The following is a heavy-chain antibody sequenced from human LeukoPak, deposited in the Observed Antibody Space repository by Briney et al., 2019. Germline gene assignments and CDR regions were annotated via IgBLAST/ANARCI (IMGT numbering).Heavy chain of an antibody. D-gene: IGHD6-19*01. CDR2: IYSNGST. V-gene: IGHV4-4*07. CDR3: ARSSRIAVAVTRAFDY. Sequence: SETLSLTCTVSGGSISSYYWSWIRQPAGKGLEWIGRIYSNGSTDYNPSLKSRVTMSVDTSKNKFSLKLSSVTAADTAVYYCARSSRIAVAVTRAFDYWGQGTLVTVSS. CDR1: GGSISSYY. J-gene: IGHJ4*02.